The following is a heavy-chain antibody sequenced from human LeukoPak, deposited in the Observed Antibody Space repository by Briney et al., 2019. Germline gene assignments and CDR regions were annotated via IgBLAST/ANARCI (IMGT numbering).Heavy chain of an antibody. Sequence: GGSLRLSCAASGFTFSSYGMHWVRQAPGKGLEWVAFIRYDGSNKYYADSVKGRFTISRDNAKNTLYLQMNSLRAEDTAVYYCARRAAALDAFDIWGQGTMVTVSS. CDR3: ARRAAALDAFDI. V-gene: IGHV3-30*02. CDR1: GFTFSSYG. J-gene: IGHJ3*02. CDR2: IRYDGSNK. D-gene: IGHD6-13*01.